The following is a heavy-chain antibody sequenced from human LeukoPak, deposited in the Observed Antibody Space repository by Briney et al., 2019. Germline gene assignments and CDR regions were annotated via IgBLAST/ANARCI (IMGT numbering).Heavy chain of an antibody. CDR1: GYTFTGYY. J-gene: IGHJ3*02. D-gene: IGHD1-7*01. Sequence: ASVKVSCKASGYTFTGYYMHWVRQAPGQGLEWMGWINPNSGGTNYAQKFQGRVTMTRDTSISTAYLELSRLRSDDTAVYYCARFNWNYAGAFDIWGQGTMVTVSS. V-gene: IGHV1-2*02. CDR2: INPNSGGT. CDR3: ARFNWNYAGAFDI.